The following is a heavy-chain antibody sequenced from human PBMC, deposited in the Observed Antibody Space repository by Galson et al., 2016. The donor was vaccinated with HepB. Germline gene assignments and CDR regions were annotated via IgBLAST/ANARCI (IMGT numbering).Heavy chain of an antibody. D-gene: IGHD2-2*01. CDR3: AREGRYCTSTSCYGYWCFDL. V-gene: IGHV5-51*01. CDR1: GYRFTTYW. J-gene: IGHJ2*01. CDR2: IYPGDSNT. Sequence: QSGAEVKKPGESLKISCKGSGYRFTTYWIGWVRQMPGKGLEWMGVIYPGDSNTRYSPSFQGQVTISVDKSISTAYLQWSSLKASDTAMYYCAREGRYCTSTSCYGYWCFDLWGRGTLVTVSS.